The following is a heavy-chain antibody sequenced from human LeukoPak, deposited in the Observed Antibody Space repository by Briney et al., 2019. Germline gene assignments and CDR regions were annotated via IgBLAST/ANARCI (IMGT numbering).Heavy chain of an antibody. CDR3: ARDHNWGPDY. D-gene: IGHD7-27*01. CDR1: GYSFTDHY. V-gene: IGHV1-2*02. Sequence: GASVNVSCKASGYSFTDHYLRWLRQAPGQGLEWMAWIHPKTGVTNYAERFQGRLSLTRDTSISTLYMELNSLTSDDTAVYYCARDHNWGPDYWGQGTLVSVSS. J-gene: IGHJ4*02. CDR2: IHPKTGVT.